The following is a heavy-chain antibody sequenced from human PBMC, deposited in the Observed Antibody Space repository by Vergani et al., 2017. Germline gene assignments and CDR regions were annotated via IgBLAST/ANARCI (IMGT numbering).Heavy chain of an antibody. J-gene: IGHJ5*02. Sequence: QVQLQQLGAGLLKPSETLSLPCAVYGGSFSGYYWSWIRQPPGKGLEWSGEINHSGSTNYNPSLKSRVTISVDTAKNQFSLKLSSVTAADTAVYYCARGGITMFGVVAPYNWFDPWGQGTLVTVSS. CDR3: ARGGITMFGVVAPYNWFDP. CDR1: GGSFSGYY. D-gene: IGHD3-3*01. V-gene: IGHV4-34*01. CDR2: INHSGST.